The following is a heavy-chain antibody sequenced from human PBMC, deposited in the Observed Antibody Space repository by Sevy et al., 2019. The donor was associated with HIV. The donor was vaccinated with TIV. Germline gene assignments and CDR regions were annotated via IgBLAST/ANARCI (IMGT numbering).Heavy chain of an antibody. CDR2: IRSETYGETT. Sequence: GGSLRLSCTASGFTFGDYDMSWFRQAPGRGLEWVGSIRSETYGETTEYAASVKGRFTVSRDDSKSIVYLQMNSLKTEDTAVYYCTRRASRVYGDHLNLYWGQGTLVTVSS. D-gene: IGHD2-21*02. CDR1: GFTFGDYD. CDR3: TRRASRVYGDHLNLY. V-gene: IGHV3-49*03. J-gene: IGHJ4*02.